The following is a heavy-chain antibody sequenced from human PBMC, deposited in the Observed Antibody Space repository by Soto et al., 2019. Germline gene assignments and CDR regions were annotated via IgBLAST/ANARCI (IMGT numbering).Heavy chain of an antibody. CDR2: ILYDGSNK. V-gene: IGHV3-30*04. CDR1: GFTFSNYP. J-gene: IGHJ1*01. D-gene: IGHD6-13*01. CDR3: ARTPKPYSTSWYRAN. Sequence: QVQLVESGGGVVQPGKSLRLSCAASGFTFSNYPMHWVRQSPGKGLEWVAVILYDGSNKYYGDSVKGRFTISRDDSKNTLYLQINSLRVEDTAVYYCARTPKPYSTSWYRANWGQGTLVTVSS.